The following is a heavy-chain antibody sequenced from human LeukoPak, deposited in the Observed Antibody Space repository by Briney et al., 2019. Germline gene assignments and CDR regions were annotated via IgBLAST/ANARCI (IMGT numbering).Heavy chain of an antibody. V-gene: IGHV5-51*01. J-gene: IGHJ4*02. CDR3: AMIYDFWSGYYWGPFDY. CDR2: IYPGDSDT. CDR1: GYSFTSCW. Sequence: GESLKISCKGSGYSFTSCWIGWVRQMPGKGLEWMGIIYPGDSDTRYSPSFQGQVTISADKSISTAYLQWSSLKASDTAMYYCAMIYDFWSGYYWGPFDYWGQGTLVTVSS. D-gene: IGHD3-3*01.